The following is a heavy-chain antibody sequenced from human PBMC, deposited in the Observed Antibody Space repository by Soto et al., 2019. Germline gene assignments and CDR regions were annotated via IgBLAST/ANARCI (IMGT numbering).Heavy chain of an antibody. J-gene: IGHJ6*03. D-gene: IGHD3-3*01. CDR3: ARDALRFLEWLSHYYYYYYMDV. Sequence: ASVKVSCKVSGYTLTELCVHWVRQAPGKGLEWMGGFDPEDGETIYAQKFQGRVTMTEDTSTDTAYMELSSLRSEDTAVYYCARDALRFLEWLSHYYYYYYMDVWGKGTTVTVSS. V-gene: IGHV1-24*01. CDR1: GYTLTELC. CDR2: FDPEDGET.